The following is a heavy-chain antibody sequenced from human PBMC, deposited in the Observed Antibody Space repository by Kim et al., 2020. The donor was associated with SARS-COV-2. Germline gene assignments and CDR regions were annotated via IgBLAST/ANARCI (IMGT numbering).Heavy chain of an antibody. J-gene: IGHJ1*01. D-gene: IGHD6-13*01. CDR1: GFAFDDYA. Sequence: GGSLRLSCAASGFAFDDYAMHWVRQSPGKGLEWVSGITWNGRDLGYADSVRGRFTISRDNAKNSLSLEMNSLQPEDTAFYYCTKDMDASGIAADGYFQHWGQGTRVTVS. V-gene: IGHV3-9*01. CDR3: TKDMDASGIAADGYFQH. CDR2: ITWNGRDL.